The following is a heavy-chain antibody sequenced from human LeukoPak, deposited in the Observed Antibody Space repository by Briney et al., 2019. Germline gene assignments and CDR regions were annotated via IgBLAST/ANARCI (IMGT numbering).Heavy chain of an antibody. CDR1: GGSISSYY. J-gene: IGHJ4*02. D-gene: IGHD3-22*01. Sequence: SETLSLTCTVSGGSISSYYWSWIRQPPGKGLEWIGYIYYSGSTNYNPSPKSRVTISVDTSKNQFSLKLSSVTAADTAVYYCARVGADYYDSSGYSPTFDYWGQGTLVTVSS. CDR2: IYYSGST. CDR3: ARVGADYYDSSGYSPTFDY. V-gene: IGHV4-59*01.